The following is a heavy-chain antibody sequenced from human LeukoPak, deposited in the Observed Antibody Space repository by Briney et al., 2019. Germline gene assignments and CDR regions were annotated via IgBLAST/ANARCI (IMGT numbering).Heavy chain of an antibody. CDR2: IYYSGST. Sequence: KPSETLSLTCTVSGGSISSSSYYWGWIRQPPGKGLEWIGSIYYSGSTYYNPSLKSRVTISVDTSKNQFSLKLSSVTAADTAVYYCARRAGCSSTSCYCDYWGQGTLVTVSS. D-gene: IGHD2-2*01. CDR3: ARRAGCSSTSCYCDY. V-gene: IGHV4-39*01. CDR1: GGSISSSSYY. J-gene: IGHJ4*02.